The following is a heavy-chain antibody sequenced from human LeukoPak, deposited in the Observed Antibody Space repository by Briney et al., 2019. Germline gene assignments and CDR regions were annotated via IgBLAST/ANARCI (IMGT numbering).Heavy chain of an antibody. CDR3: VKGLDVYGPYGLHV. Sequence: PGGPLRLSCAASGFTFSSYGMHWVRQAPGKGLEWVSSISSSSSYIYYADSVKGRFTISRDNSMIVVYLQMNSLRVEDTAVYYCVKGLDVYGPYGLHVWGQGTTVIVSS. CDR1: GFTFSSYG. J-gene: IGHJ6*02. CDR2: ISSSSSYI. D-gene: IGHD3-16*01. V-gene: IGHV3-21*04.